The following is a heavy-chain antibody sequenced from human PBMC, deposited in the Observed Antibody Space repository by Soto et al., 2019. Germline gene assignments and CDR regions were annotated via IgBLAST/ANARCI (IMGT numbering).Heavy chain of an antibody. CDR3: ARDDRIAARPFDY. CDR2: IIPIFGTA. D-gene: IGHD6-6*01. V-gene: IGHV1-69*05. J-gene: IGHJ4*02. CDR1: GGTFSSYA. Sequence: QVQLVQSGAEVKKPGSSVKVSCKASGGTFSSYAISWVRQAPGQGLEWMGGIIPIFGTANYAQKFQGRVTTTXDXYTSTAYMELSSLRSEDTAVYYCARDDRIAARPFDYWGQGTLVTVSS.